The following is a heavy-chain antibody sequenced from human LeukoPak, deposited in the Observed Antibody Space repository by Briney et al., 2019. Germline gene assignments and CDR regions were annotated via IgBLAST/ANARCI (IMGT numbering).Heavy chain of an antibody. D-gene: IGHD1-26*01. CDR3: ATVIVGAVSDAFDI. CDR2: FDPEDGET. J-gene: IGHJ3*02. Sequence: RASVTVSCKVSGYTLTELSMHWARQAPGKGLEWMGGFDPEDGETIYAQKFQGRVTMTEDTSTDTAYMELSSLRSEDTAVYYCATVIVGAVSDAFDIWGQGTMVTVSS. CDR1: GYTLTELS. V-gene: IGHV1-24*01.